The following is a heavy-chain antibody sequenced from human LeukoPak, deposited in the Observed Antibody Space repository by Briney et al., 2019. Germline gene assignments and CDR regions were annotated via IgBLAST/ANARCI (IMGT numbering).Heavy chain of an antibody. CDR2: FDLEDGET. Sequence: ASVNVSCKVSGYTLTELSMHWVRQAPGKGLEWMGGFDLEDGETIYAQKFQGRVTMTEDTSTDTAYMELSSLRSEDTAVYYCATILGYCSGGSCSDVDYWGQGTLVTVSS. V-gene: IGHV1-24*01. J-gene: IGHJ4*02. D-gene: IGHD2-15*01. CDR3: ATILGYCSGGSCSDVDY. CDR1: GYTLTELS.